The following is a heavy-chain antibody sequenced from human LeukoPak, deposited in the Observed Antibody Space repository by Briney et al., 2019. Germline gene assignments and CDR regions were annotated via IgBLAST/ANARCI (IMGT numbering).Heavy chain of an antibody. CDR3: AKGFYSFTYYYGMDV. D-gene: IGHD2-2*02. J-gene: IGHJ6*02. Sequence: GGSLRLSCAASGFTFSGYPIHWVRQAPGKGLEWVSSISSSSSYIYYADSVKGRFTISRDNAKNSLYLQMNSLRAEDTAVYYCAKGFYSFTYYYGMDVWGQGTTVTVSS. CDR1: GFTFSGYP. V-gene: IGHV3-21*04. CDR2: ISSSSSYI.